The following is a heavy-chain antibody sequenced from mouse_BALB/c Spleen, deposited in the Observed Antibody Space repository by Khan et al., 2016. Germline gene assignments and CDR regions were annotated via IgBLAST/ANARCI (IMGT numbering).Heavy chain of an antibody. Sequence: EVKLEESGGGLVQPKGSLKLSCAASGFTFNTYAMNWVRQAPGKGLEWVARIRSKSNNYATYYADSVKDRFTISRDDSQSMLYLQMNNLKTEDTAMYYCVRPYSHGGFDYWGQGTTLTVSS. CDR3: VRPYSHGGFDY. V-gene: IGHV10-1*02. CDR1: GFTFNTYA. D-gene: IGHD2-10*01. J-gene: IGHJ2*01. CDR2: IRSKSNNYAT.